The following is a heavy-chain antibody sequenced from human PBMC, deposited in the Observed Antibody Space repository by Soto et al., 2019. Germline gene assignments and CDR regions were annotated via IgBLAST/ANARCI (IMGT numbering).Heavy chain of an antibody. V-gene: IGHV1-69*01. Sequence: QVQLVQSGAEVKKPGSSVKVSCKASGGTFSSYAISWVRQAPGQGLEWMGGIIPIFGTANYAQKFQGRVTITEDESTGTDYMELSSLRSEDTAVYYCAASMVRAAPGGYWGQGNLVTVSS. CDR3: AASMVRAAPGGY. D-gene: IGHD3-10*01. CDR2: IIPIFGTA. CDR1: GGTFSSYA. J-gene: IGHJ4*02.